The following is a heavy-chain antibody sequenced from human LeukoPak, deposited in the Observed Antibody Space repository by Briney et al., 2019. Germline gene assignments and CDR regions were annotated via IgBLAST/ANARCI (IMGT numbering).Heavy chain of an antibody. V-gene: IGHV3-33*01. J-gene: IGHJ6*02. CDR2: IWYDGSNK. CDR1: GFTFSSYG. Sequence: TGRSLRLSCAASGFTFSSYGMHWVRQAPGKGLEWVAVIWYDGSNKYYADSVKGRFTISRDNSKNTLYLQMNSLRAEDTAVYFCARDQSLYYYYGMDVWGQGTTVTVSS. CDR3: ARDQSLYYYYGMDV.